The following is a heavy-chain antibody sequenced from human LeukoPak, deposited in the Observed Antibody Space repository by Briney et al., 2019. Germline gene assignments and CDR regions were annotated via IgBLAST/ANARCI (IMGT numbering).Heavy chain of an antibody. CDR3: AKDKIVGSTGWYYFDY. CDR1: GFTFSNYG. D-gene: IGHD6-19*01. V-gene: IGHV3-30*18. CDR2: ISYDGSNQ. Sequence: GGSLRLSCAASGFTFSNYGMHWVRQAPGKGLEWVAVISYDGSNQYYADSLKGRFTISRDNSKNTLYLQMNSLRAEDTAVYYCAKDKIVGSTGWYYFDYWGQGTLVTVSS. J-gene: IGHJ4*02.